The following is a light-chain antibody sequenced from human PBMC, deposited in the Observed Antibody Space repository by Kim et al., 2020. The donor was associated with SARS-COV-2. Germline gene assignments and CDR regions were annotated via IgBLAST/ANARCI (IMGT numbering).Light chain of an antibody. V-gene: IGKV1-5*01. J-gene: IGKJ2*01. Sequence: SASVGDRATLTCRASQTVSRWLAWYQQRSGIHPKLLIFDAASLETGVPPRFSGSGSGTEFTLTISSLQPDDFATYFCLQYDSVPYTFGQGTKLEIK. CDR2: DAA. CDR3: LQYDSVPYT. CDR1: QTVSRW.